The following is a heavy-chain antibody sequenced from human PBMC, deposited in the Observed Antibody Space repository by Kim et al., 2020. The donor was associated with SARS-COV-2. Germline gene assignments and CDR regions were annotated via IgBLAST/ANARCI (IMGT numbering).Heavy chain of an antibody. J-gene: IGHJ4*02. Sequence: GGSLRLSCAASGFTFSSYGMHWVRQAPGKGLEWVAVISYDGSNKYYADSVKGRFTISRDNSKNTLYLQMNSLRAEDTAVYYCAKDNSSSWYYFDYWGQGTLVTVSS. CDR1: GFTFSSYG. CDR3: AKDNSSSWYYFDY. CDR2: ISYDGSNK. D-gene: IGHD6-13*01. V-gene: IGHV3-30*18.